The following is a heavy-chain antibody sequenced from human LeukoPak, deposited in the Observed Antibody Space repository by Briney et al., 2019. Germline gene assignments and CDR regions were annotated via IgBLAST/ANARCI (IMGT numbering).Heavy chain of an antibody. CDR3: ILTTVTTSAEY. V-gene: IGHV3-53*01. D-gene: IGHD4-17*01. J-gene: IGHJ4*02. CDR1: GLTVSCNY. Sequence: GGSLRLSCAGSGLTVSCNYMKWVRQAPGKGLEWGSVIYNGVTIHYSDSVKGRFTISSDNSKNTVYLQLNSLRAEDTAIYYSILTTVTTSAEYWGQGTLVTVSS. CDR2: IYNGVTI.